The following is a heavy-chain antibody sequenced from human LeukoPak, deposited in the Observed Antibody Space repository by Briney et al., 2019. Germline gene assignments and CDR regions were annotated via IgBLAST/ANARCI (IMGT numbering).Heavy chain of an antibody. J-gene: IGHJ4*02. D-gene: IGHD3-22*01. CDR2: IIPILGIA. V-gene: IGHV1-69*04. CDR3: ARESPTAYYYDSSGYYYFDY. Sequence: SVKVSCKASGGTFSSYAISWVRQAPGQGLEWMGRIIPILGIANYAQKFQGRVTITADKSTSTAYMELSSLRSEDTAVYYCARESPTAYYYDSSGYYYFDYWGQGTLVTVSS. CDR1: GGTFSSYA.